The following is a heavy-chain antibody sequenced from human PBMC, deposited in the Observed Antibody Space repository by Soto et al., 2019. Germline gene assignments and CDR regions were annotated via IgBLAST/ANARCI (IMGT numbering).Heavy chain of an antibody. Sequence: EVQLVESGGGLVQPGGSLRLSCAASGFTFSNYAMHWVRQPTGKGLEWVSGIGAAGDTYYPGSVKGRFTISRENAKNSLYLQMNGLRAGDTAVYYCAAGGVTSVAQFDYWGQGTLVTVSS. CDR3: AAGGVTSVAQFDY. CDR1: GFTFSNYA. D-gene: IGHD3-16*01. CDR2: IGAAGDT. V-gene: IGHV3-13*01. J-gene: IGHJ4*02.